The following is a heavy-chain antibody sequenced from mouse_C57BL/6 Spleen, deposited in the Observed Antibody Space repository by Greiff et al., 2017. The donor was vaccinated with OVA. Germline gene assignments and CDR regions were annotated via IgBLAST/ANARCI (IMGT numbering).Heavy chain of an antibody. J-gene: IGHJ2*01. V-gene: IGHV1-55*01. CDR1: GYTFTSYW. CDR2: IYPGSGST. D-gene: IGHD1-1*01. CDR3: ARGGSSSYYFDY. Sequence: QVQLQQPGAELVKPGASVKMSCKASGYTFTSYWITWVKQRPGQGLEWIGDIYPGSGSTNYNEKFKSKATLTVDTSSSTAYMQLSRLTSDVSAVYVCARGGSSSYYFDYWGQGTTLTVSA.